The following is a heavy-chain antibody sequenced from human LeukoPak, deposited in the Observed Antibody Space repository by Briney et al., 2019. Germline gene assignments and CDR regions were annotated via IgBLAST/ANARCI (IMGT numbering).Heavy chain of an antibody. CDR1: GGSISSYY. V-gene: IGHV4-4*07. D-gene: IGHD3-10*01. Sequence: SETLSLTCTVSGGSISSYYWSWIRQPAGKGLEWIGRIYTSGSTYYNPSLESRVTISVDTSKNQFSLKLSSVTAADTAVYYCARQHYYGSSRFDYWGQGTLVTVSS. CDR3: ARQHYYGSSRFDY. CDR2: IYTSGST. J-gene: IGHJ4*02.